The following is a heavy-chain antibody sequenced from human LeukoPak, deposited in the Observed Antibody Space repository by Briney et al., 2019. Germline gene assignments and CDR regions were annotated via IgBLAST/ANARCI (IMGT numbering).Heavy chain of an antibody. V-gene: IGHV3-30*03. J-gene: IGHJ3*02. CDR3: ATTVAGTSAFDI. CDR1: GFTFTTYG. D-gene: IGHD6-19*01. CDR2: ISYDGSNK. Sequence: PGRSLRLSCAASGFTFTTYGMHWVRQAPGKGLEWVAVISYDGSNKYYADSVKGRFTISRDNSKNTLYLQMNSLRAEDTAVYYCATTVAGTSAFDIWGQGTMVTVSS.